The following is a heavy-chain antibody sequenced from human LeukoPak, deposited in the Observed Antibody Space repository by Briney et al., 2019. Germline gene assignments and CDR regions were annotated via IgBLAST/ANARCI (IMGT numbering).Heavy chain of an antibody. D-gene: IGHD3-22*01. CDR3: ARQVPGGYYDSSGYYYDY. CDR1: GYSISSGYY. V-gene: IGHV4-38-2*01. Sequence: PSETLSLTCAVSGYSISSGYYWGWIRQPPGKGLEWIGSIYHSGSTYYNPSLKSRVTISVDTSKNQFSLKLCSVTAADTAVYYCARQVPGGYYDSSGYYYDYWGQGTLVTVSS. J-gene: IGHJ4*02. CDR2: IYHSGST.